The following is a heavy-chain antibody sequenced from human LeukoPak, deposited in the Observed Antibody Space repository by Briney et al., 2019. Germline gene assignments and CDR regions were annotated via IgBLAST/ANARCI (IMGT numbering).Heavy chain of an antibody. CDR1: GFTFSSYS. V-gene: IGHV3-48*04. D-gene: IGHD1-26*01. CDR3: ARDVKGDGSYSRVNWFDP. Sequence: GGSLRLSCAASGFTFSSYSMNWVRQAPGKGLEWVSYIGSSSSTIYYADSVKGRFTISRDNAKNSLYLQMNSLRAEDTAVYYCARDVKGDGSYSRVNWFDPWGQGTLVTVSS. CDR2: IGSSSSTI. J-gene: IGHJ5*02.